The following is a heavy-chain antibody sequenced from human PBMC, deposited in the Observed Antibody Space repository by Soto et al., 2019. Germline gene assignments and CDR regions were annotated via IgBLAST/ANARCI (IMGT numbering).Heavy chain of an antibody. Sequence: SETLSRTCTVSGVSISNSSYYWGWIRRPPGKGLEWIGTIYYSGITYYNPSLKSRVTISVDTSKSQFSLKLTSVTAADTAVYYCARHGSNWGQGTLVTVSS. CDR2: IYYSGIT. CDR1: GVSISNSSYY. J-gene: IGHJ4*02. V-gene: IGHV4-39*01. CDR3: ARHGSN.